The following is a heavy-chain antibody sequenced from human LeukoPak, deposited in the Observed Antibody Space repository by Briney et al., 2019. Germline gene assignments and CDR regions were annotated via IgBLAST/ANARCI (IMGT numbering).Heavy chain of an antibody. J-gene: IGHJ4*02. CDR3: ARLRETTVDY. D-gene: IGHD1-1*01. V-gene: IGHV3-48*03. CDR2: ISSSGSTI. CDR1: GFTFSSYE. Sequence: PGGSLRLSCAASGFTFSSYEMNWVRQAPGKGLEWVSYISSSGSTIYYADSVKGRFTISRDNAKNSLYLQMNSLRAEDTAVYYCARLRETTVDYWGQGTLVTVSS.